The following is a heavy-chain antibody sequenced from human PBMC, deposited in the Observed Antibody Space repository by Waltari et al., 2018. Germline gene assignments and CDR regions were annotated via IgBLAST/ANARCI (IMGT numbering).Heavy chain of an antibody. V-gene: IGHV4-59*13. Sequence: QVQLQESGPGLVRPSETLSLPCSVSGSSMNPYYWSWIRHPPGMGLEWIADISSSGRTYHNPSLRGRVSISIDTSKKQFALRLNSVTAADTAVYYCARGGDGSGSEDFDYWGQGTLVIVSS. D-gene: IGHD3-10*01. CDR1: GSSMNPYY. J-gene: IGHJ4*02. CDR3: ARGGDGSGSEDFDY. CDR2: ISSSGRT.